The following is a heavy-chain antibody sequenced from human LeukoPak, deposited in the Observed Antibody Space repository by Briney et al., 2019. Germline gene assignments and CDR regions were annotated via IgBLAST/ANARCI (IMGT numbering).Heavy chain of an antibody. CDR2: ISSSSSYI. J-gene: IGHJ4*02. D-gene: IGHD3-10*01. Sequence: YSMXXVRQAPGXGLEWVSSISSSSSYIYYADSVKGRFTISRDNAKNSLYLQMNSLRAEDTAVYYCARGSSGSGSYSFDYWGQGTLVTVSS. CDR3: ARGSSGSGSYSFDY. CDR1: YS. V-gene: IGHV3-21*01.